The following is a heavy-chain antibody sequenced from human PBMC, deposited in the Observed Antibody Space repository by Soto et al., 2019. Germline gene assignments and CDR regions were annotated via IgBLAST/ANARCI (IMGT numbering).Heavy chain of an antibody. CDR1: RDSIQWCS. V-gene: IGHV1-8*01. Sequence: SLQVCCAASRDSIQWCSLLSPRQVTGRGLEWMGWMNPYNGNTGSTQKFQGRVTMTRNTSISTVYMELTSLRSEDTAVYYCARRKERSGPHYFDYRRQASLVIV. CDR3: ARRKERSGPHYFDY. CDR2: MNPYNGNT. D-gene: IGHD6-25*01. J-gene: IGHJ4*02.